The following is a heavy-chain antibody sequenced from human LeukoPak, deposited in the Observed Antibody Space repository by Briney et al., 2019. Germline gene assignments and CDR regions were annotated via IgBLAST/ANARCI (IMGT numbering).Heavy chain of an antibody. CDR2: IYYSGST. V-gene: IGHV4-59*12. Sequence: SETLSLTCTVSGGSISSYYWSWIRQPPGKGLEWIGYIYYSGSTNYNPSLKSRVTISVDTSKNQFSLKLSSVTAADTAVYYCARAYSYGLYYFDYWAREPWSPSPQ. CDR3: ARAYSYGLYYFDY. J-gene: IGHJ4*02. D-gene: IGHD5-18*01. CDR1: GGSISSYY.